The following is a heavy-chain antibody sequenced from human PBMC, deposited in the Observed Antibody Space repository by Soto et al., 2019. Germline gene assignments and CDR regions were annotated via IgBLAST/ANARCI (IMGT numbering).Heavy chain of an antibody. CDR1: GGSISSYY. CDR2: IYYSGST. Sequence: SGTLSLTCTVSGGSISSYYWSWIRQPPGKGLEWVGYIYYSGSTNYNPSLKSRVTISVDTSKNQFSLKLSSVTAADTAVYYCARDVWFGELFLGWFDPWGQGTLVTVFS. CDR3: ARDVWFGELFLGWFDP. D-gene: IGHD3-10*01. V-gene: IGHV4-59*01. J-gene: IGHJ5*02.